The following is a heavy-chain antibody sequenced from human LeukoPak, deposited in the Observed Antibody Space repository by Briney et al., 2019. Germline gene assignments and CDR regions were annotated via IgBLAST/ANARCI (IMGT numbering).Heavy chain of an antibody. J-gene: IGHJ4*02. Sequence: PSETLSLTCTVSGGSISSYYWSWIRQPPGKGLEWIGYISYSGSTNYIPSLKSRVTISVDTSKNQFSLKLSSLTAADTAFYYCARGRREAAALFEYWGQGILVTVSS. CDR3: ARGRREAAALFEY. D-gene: IGHD6-13*01. V-gene: IGHV4-59*08. CDR2: ISYSGST. CDR1: GGSISSYY.